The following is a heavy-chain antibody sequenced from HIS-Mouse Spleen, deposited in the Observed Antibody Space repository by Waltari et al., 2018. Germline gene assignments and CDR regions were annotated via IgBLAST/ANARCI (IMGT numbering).Heavy chain of an antibody. J-gene: IGHJ4*02. CDR3: AKDRSSSWYYFDY. CDR2: ISWNSGSI. CDR1: GFNFDDYA. Sequence: EVQLVESGGGLVPPGRSLRLSCAASGFNFDDYAMHWGRQAPGKGLEWVSGISWNSGSIGYADSVKGRFTISRDNAKNSLYLQMNSLRAEDTALYYCAKDRSSSWYYFDYWGQGTLVTVSS. V-gene: IGHV3-9*01. D-gene: IGHD6-13*01.